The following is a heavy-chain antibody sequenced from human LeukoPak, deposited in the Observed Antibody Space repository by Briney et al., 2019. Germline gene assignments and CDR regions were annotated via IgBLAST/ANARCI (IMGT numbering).Heavy chain of an antibody. J-gene: IGHJ6*02. Sequence: PGGSLRLSCAASGFTFSSYAMHWVRQAPGKGLEWVAVISYDGSNKYYADSVKGRFTISRDNSKNTLYLQMNSLRAEDTAVYYCARGVHYYYYGMDVWGQGTTVTVSS. CDR3: ARGVHYYYYGMDV. V-gene: IGHV3-30-3*01. CDR1: GFTFSSYA. CDR2: ISYDGSNK.